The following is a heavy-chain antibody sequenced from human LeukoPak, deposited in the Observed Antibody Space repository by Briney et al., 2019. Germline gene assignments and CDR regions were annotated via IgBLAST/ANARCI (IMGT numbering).Heavy chain of an antibody. CDR1: GGSISSYY. J-gene: IGHJ6*03. V-gene: IGHV4-59*01. Sequence: PSETLSLTCTVSGGSISSYYWSWIRQPPGKGLEWIGYIYYSGSTNYNPSLKSRVTISVDTSKNQFSLKLSSVTAADTALYYCARETSSSWYGDYYYMDVWGKGTTVTISS. CDR3: ARETSSSWYGDYYYMDV. D-gene: IGHD6-13*01. CDR2: IYYSGST.